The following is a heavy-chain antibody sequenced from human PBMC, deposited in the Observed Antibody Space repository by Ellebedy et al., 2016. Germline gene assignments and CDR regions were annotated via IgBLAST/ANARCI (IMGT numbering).Heavy chain of an antibody. V-gene: IGHV3-23*01. D-gene: IGHD6-13*01. CDR2: ISGSGGST. J-gene: IGHJ1*01. Sequence: GESLKISXAVSGFTFTNYAMSWVRKAPGKGLEWVSAISGSGGSTYYADSVKGRFTISRDNSKNTLYLQMNSLRAEDTAVYYCAKRGMSHFQHWGQGTLVTVSS. CDR1: GFTFTNYA. CDR3: AKRGMSHFQH.